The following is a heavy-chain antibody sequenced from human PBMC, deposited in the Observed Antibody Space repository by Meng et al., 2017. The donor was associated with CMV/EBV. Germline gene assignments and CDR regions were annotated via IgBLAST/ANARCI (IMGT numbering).Heavy chain of an antibody. CDR1: GYWFSDHY. J-gene: IGHJ4*02. V-gene: IGHV1-2*02. CDR2: IYHNSSSK. CDR3: GRDHHWGPDH. Sequence: QVQLVQPGAGVTMPGASLKLSCQVSGYWFSDHYMHWVRQAPGKGLEWMGWIYHNSSSKHYAQKLRDGATTTRDTYIRTVFMQLSRPTSDDAAVYYCGRDHHWGPDHWGQGTLVTVSS. D-gene: IGHD7-27*01.